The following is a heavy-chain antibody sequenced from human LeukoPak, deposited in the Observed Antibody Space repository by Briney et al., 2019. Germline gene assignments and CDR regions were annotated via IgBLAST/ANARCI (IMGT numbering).Heavy chain of an antibody. CDR1: GYTFTGYY. D-gene: IGHD2-15*01. J-gene: IGHJ4*02. CDR3: AREIPVYCSGGSCYL. CDR2: INPNSGGT. V-gene: IGHV1-2*02. Sequence: ASVKVSCKASGYTFTGYYMHWVRQAPGQGLEWMGWINPNSGGTNYAQKFQGRVTMTRDTSISTAKMELSRLRSDDTAVYYCAREIPVYCSGGSCYLWGQGTLVTVSS.